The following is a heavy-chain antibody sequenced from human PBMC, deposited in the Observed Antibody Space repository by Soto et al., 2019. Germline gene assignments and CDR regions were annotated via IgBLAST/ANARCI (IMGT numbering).Heavy chain of an antibody. CDR2: ISSSSSYT. Sequence: GGSLRLSCAASGFTFSDYYMSWIRQAPGKGLEWVSYISSSSSYTNYADSVKGRFTISRDNAKNSLYLQMNSLRAEDTAVYYCARELRAVAGLVGDVWGQGTTVTVSS. D-gene: IGHD6-19*01. V-gene: IGHV3-11*06. CDR3: ARELRAVAGLVGDV. CDR1: GFTFSDYY. J-gene: IGHJ6*02.